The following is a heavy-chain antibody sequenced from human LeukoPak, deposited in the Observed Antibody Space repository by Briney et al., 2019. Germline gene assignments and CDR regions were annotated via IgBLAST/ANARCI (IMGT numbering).Heavy chain of an antibody. V-gene: IGHV1-18*01. D-gene: IGHD3-9*01. J-gene: IGHJ4*02. CDR2: ISAYNGNT. CDR3: ARSQGYFDWLSDTYYFDY. Sequence: ASVKVSCKASGYTFTSYAMNWVRQAPGQGLEWMGWISAYNGNTNYAQKLQGRVTMTTDTSTSTAYMELRSLRSDDTAVYYCARSQGYFDWLSDTYYFDYWGQGTLVTVSS. CDR1: GYTFTSYA.